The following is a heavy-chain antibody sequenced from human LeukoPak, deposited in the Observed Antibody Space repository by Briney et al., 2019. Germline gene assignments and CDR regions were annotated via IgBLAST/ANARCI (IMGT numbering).Heavy chain of an antibody. J-gene: IGHJ4*02. CDR3: ARQLLWFGELLPDHFDY. CDR2: IKQDGSEK. V-gene: IGHV3-7*01. CDR1: GFTFSSYW. Sequence: GGSLRLSCAASGFTFSSYWMSWVRRAPGKGLEWVANIKQDGSEKYYVDSVKGRFTISRDNAKNSLYLQMNSLRAEDTAVYYCARQLLWFGELLPDHFDYWGQGTLVTVSS. D-gene: IGHD3-10*01.